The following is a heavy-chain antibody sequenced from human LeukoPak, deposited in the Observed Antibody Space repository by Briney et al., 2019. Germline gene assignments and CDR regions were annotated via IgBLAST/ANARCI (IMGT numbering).Heavy chain of an antibody. CDR2: VNHSGGT. CDR1: GGSFSGYY. CDR3: ARGVPGY. Sequence: SETLSLTCAVYGGSFSGYYWSWVRQSPGKGLEWIGEVNHSGGTNYNPSLKSRVTLSVDTSKNQFSMKLSSVTAADTAVYYCARGVPGYWGQGMLVTVSS. V-gene: IGHV4-34*01. J-gene: IGHJ4*02.